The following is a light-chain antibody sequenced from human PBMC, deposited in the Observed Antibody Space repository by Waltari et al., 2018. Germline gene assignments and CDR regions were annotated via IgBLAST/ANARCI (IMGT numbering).Light chain of an antibody. V-gene: IGLV3-21*02. CDR3: QVWDRSSDQWV. CDR1: NIGSKN. J-gene: IGLJ3*02. Sequence: YALIQPPSVSVAPGQTARITCGGNNIGSKNVHWYQQKPGLAPVLVVYDDTERPSGIPARFSASNSGNTAALTIFGVEVGDEADYYCQVWDRSSDQWVFGGGTKLTVV. CDR2: DDT.